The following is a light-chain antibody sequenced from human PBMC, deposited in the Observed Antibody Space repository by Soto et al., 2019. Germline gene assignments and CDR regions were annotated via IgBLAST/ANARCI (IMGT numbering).Light chain of an antibody. CDR2: DAT. Sequence: SVLPQPPSASGCPGPSVTISCAGISSDLGGYNFVSWYQQHPGKAPKLMIYDATKRPSRVPDRFVGSKSGSTASVTVYGLQAEDEADYYFVLYAGANNVVYRTGTNATVL. CDR1: SSDLGGYNF. V-gene: IGLV2-8*01. J-gene: IGLJ1*01. CDR3: VLYAGANNVV.